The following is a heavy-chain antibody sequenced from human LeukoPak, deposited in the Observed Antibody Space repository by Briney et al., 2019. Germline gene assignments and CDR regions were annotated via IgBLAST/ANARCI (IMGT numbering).Heavy chain of an antibody. D-gene: IGHD1-26*01. V-gene: IGHV4-59*02. CDR3: TRGQWGLQS. CDR1: GASVTDYY. J-gene: IGHJ5*02. Sequence: PSETLSLTCTVSGASVTDYYWSWIRQSPGKGLEWISYIHHSGNSDYNPSLRSRVTTSLDTSKNQFSLNLISETAADTAVYYCTRGQWGLQSWSQGTLVTVSS. CDR2: IHHSGNS.